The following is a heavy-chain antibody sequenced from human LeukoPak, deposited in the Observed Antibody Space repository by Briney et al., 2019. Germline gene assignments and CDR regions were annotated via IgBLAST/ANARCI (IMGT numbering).Heavy chain of an antibody. CDR3: ARQLTSRDGYNFGY. Sequence: ASVKVSCTASGYTFTDYYMHWVRQAPGQGLEWMGWINPNSGGTNYAQKFQGRVTMTRDTSISTAYMELSRLRSDDTAVYYCARQLTSRDGYNFGYWGQGTLVTVSS. V-gene: IGHV1-2*02. CDR2: INPNSGGT. D-gene: IGHD5-24*01. J-gene: IGHJ4*02. CDR1: GYTFTDYY.